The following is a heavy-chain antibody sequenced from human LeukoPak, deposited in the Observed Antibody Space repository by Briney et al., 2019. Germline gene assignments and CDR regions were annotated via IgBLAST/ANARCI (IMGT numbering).Heavy chain of an antibody. Sequence: PSQTLSLTCTVSGGSINSGSYYWAWIRQPAGKGLEWIGHIYNSGITNYNPSLKSRVTISVDTSNNQFSLRLNSVTAADTAVYFCARHSSSSRGWFDPWGQGTLVTVSS. J-gene: IGHJ5*02. CDR3: ARHSSSSRGWFDP. V-gene: IGHV4-61*09. CDR2: IYNSGIT. CDR1: GGSINSGSYY. D-gene: IGHD6-13*01.